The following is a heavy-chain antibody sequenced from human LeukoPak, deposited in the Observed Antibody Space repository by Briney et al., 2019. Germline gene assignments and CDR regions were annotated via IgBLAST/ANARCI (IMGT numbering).Heavy chain of an antibody. V-gene: IGHV3-48*02. CDR1: GFTFSSYC. D-gene: IGHD6-13*01. CDR3: ARDLFNQHLVLPFDY. CDR2: ISPSSSTI. Sequence: PGGSLRLSCAASGFTFSSYCMNWVRQDPGKGLEWVSYISPSSSTIYYADSVKGRFTISRDNAKNSLYLQMNSLRDEDTAVYYCARDLFNQHLVLPFDYWGQGTLVTVSS. J-gene: IGHJ4*02.